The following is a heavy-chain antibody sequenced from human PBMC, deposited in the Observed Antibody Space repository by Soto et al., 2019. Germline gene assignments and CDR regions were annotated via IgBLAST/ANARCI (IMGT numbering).Heavy chain of an antibody. J-gene: IGHJ3*02. CDR2: LSHGGGST. Sequence: EAQLLESGGELIQPGGSLRLSCAASGFTYSSHGMSWVRQAPGKGLEWIAGLSHGGGSTYYADSVKGRFTISRDNSKNTLDLIMNSLRVEDTALYYCARDGQYRTDGFDIWGQGTMVTVSS. CDR1: GFTYSSHG. CDR3: ARDGQYRTDGFDI. V-gene: IGHV3-23*01. D-gene: IGHD5-12*01.